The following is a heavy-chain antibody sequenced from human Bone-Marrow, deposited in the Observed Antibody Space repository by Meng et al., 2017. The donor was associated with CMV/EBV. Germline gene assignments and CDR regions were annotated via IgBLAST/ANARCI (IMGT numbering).Heavy chain of an antibody. J-gene: IGHJ4*02. V-gene: IGHV3-30*04. Sequence: LKISCAAAGFTFGHYAIHWVRQAPGKGLEWVAVISFDGTNKYYADSVKGRFTISRDNSKNRLYLQMNSLTPEDTAVYYCARDLDDYESSGYFDHWGLGRLVTVSS. CDR1: GFTFGHYA. D-gene: IGHD3-22*01. CDR2: ISFDGTNK. CDR3: ARDLDDYESSGYFDH.